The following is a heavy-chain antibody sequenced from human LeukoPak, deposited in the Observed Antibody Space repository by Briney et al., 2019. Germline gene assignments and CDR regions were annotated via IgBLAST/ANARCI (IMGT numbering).Heavy chain of an antibody. J-gene: IGHJ4*02. V-gene: IGHV1-2*02. CDR3: ARSSLGYCSSTSCYAFGTHQGYFDY. Sequence: ASVKVSCKASGYTFTGYYMHWVRQAPGQGLEWMGWINPNSGGTNYAQKFQGRVTMTRDTSISTAYMELSRLRSDDTAVYYCARSSLGYCSSTSCYAFGTHQGYFDYWGQGTLVTVSS. CDR1: GYTFTGYY. CDR2: INPNSGGT. D-gene: IGHD2-2*01.